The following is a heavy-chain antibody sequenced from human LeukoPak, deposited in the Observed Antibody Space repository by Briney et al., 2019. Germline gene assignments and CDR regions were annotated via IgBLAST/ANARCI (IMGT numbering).Heavy chain of an antibody. J-gene: IGHJ4*02. CDR2: ISDSGGST. CDR3: ASIFLWFVYDY. Sequence: PGGTLRLSCAASGFTFSSYGMSWVRQAPGAGLEGVSAISDSGGSTYYTDSVKGRFTISRDNSKNTLYLQMNSLRAEDTAVYYCASIFLWFVYDYWGQGTLVTVSS. V-gene: IGHV3-23*01. CDR1: GFTFSSYG. D-gene: IGHD3-10*01.